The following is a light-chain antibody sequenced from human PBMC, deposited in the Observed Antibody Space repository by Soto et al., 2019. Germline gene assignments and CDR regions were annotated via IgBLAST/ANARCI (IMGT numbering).Light chain of an antibody. Sequence: DIVLTQSPGTLSLSPWERATISCRASHSVSNNYFAWYQQKPDQAPKLFIYVVSSSTTGIPDRFSGSGSGTHVALTISSLAPEEFAVYYCQQCRSSPWMTFGQGTRLEIK. CDR1: HSVSNNY. CDR2: VVS. J-gene: IGKJ5*01. V-gene: IGKV3-20*01. CDR3: QQCRSSPWMT.